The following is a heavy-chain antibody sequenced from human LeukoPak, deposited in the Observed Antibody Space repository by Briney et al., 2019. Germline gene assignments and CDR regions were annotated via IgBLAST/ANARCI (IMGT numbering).Heavy chain of an antibody. CDR1: GFTFRSLA. J-gene: IGHJ4*02. D-gene: IGHD2-21*01. Sequence: AGGSLRLSCVGSGFTFRSLAMSWVRQAPEKGLEFVSGIYENGGTTYYADSVKGRFSISRDNSKNTLYLQMDSLRGEDTAVYYCAKDFRIGYSAHFDYWGQGALVTVSS. CDR3: AKDFRIGYSAHFDY. V-gene: IGHV3-23*01. CDR2: IYENGGTT.